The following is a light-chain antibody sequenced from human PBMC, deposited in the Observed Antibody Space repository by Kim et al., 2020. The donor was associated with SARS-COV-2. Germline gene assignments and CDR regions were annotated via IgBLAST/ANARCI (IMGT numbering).Light chain of an antibody. J-gene: IGKJ1*01. CDR3: RHYGSAPQT. CDR1: GIITSTV. V-gene: IGKV3-20*01. Sequence: PPGGNSPLSCKASGIITSTVLAWYQQKPGQAPRVLIYGASRRATGTPDRFSGSGSGTDFSLTISRLEPEDSAVYYCRHYGSAPQTFGQGTKVDIK. CDR2: GAS.